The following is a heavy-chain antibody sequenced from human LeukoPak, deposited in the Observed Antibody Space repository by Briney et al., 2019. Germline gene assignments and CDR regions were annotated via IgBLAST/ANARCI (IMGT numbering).Heavy chain of an antibody. CDR3: ARDSSDYGDYVSHDAFDI. Sequence: SVKVSCKASGGTFGIDAISWVRQAPGPGLEWMGRIIPLLATTNYAQRFQGRVTITADKSTSTAYMELSGLRSDDTAMYYCARDSSDYGDYVSHDAFDIWGQGTKVTVSS. J-gene: IGHJ3*02. CDR2: IIPLLATT. V-gene: IGHV1-69*04. D-gene: IGHD4-17*01. CDR1: GGTFGIDA.